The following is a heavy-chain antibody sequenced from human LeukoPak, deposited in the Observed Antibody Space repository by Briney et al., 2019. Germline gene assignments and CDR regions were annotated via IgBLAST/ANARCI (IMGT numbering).Heavy chain of an antibody. CDR1: GYTFTSYG. CDR2: IIPIFGTA. J-gene: IGHJ5*02. V-gene: IGHV1-69*05. D-gene: IGHD3-22*01. CDR3: AREYYYDSSGHEGIRYWFDP. Sequence: GASVKVSCKASGYTFTSYGISWVRQAPGQGLEWMGGIIPIFGTANYAQKFQGRVTITTDESTSTAYMELSSLRSEDTAVYYCAREYYYDSSGHEGIRYWFDPWGQGTLVTVSS.